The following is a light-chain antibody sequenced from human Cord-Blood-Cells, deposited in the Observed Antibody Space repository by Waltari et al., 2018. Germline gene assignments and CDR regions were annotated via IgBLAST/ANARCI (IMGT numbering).Light chain of an antibody. CDR1: SSAVGGSNY. Sequence: QSALTQPASVSGSPGQSITISCTGTSSAVGGSNYVPWYQQTPGKAPKLMIYDVSNRPSGVSNRFSGSKSGNTASLTISGLQAEDEADYYCSSYTSSSTVVFGGGTKLTVL. CDR3: SSYTSSSTVV. J-gene: IGLJ2*01. CDR2: DVS. V-gene: IGLV2-14*01.